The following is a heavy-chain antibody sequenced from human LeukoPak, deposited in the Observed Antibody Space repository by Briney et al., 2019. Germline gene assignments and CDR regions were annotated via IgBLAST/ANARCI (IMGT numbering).Heavy chain of an antibody. CDR1: GGTFSSYA. Sequence: SVKDSCKASGGTFSSYAISWVRQAPGQGLEWMGRIIPILGIANYAQKFQGRVTITADKSTSTAYMELSSLRSEDTAVYYCANLITGTTFGGYWGQGTLVTDSS. CDR2: IIPILGIA. V-gene: IGHV1-69*04. J-gene: IGHJ4*02. D-gene: IGHD1-7*01. CDR3: ANLITGTTFGGY.